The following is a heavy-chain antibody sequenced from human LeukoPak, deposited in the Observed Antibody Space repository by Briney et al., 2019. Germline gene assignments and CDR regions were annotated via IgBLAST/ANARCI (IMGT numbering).Heavy chain of an antibody. CDR3: AKDQIRLTGDISYYFDY. V-gene: IGHV3-23*01. D-gene: IGHD7-27*01. CDR2: ISGSGGST. Sequence: GGSLRLSCAASGFTFSSYAMSWVRQAPVKGLEWVSAISGSGGSTYYADSVKGRFTISRDNSKNTLYLQMNSLRAEDTAVYYCAKDQIRLTGDISYYFDYWGQGTLVTVSS. J-gene: IGHJ4*02. CDR1: GFTFSSYA.